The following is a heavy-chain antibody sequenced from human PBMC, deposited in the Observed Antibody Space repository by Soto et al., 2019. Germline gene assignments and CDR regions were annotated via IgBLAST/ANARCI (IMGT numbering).Heavy chain of an antibody. V-gene: IGHV4-30-2*06. CDR3: ARVGNLRWSDT. J-gene: IGHJ5*02. CDR2: IYNTGSA. D-gene: IGHD1-26*01. Sequence: LQLQESGSGLVKPSQTLSLTCTVSGDSMSSGGSSWTWIRQSPGKGLDWDGYIYNTGSAYYNQSLRSSATISIDTSKTRLSLNLTSVTAADTAVYYCARVGNLRWSDTWGQGAMVTVSS. CDR1: GDSMSSGGSS.